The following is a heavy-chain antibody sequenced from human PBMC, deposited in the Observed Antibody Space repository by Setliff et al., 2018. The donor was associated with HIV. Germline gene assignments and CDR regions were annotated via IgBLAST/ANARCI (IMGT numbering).Heavy chain of an antibody. Sequence: PSETLSLTCNVSGGSISGYYWSWIRQPAGKGLEWIGRSPYTTYNPSLKSRVTMSLDTSRNQITLTLKSVTAADTAVYYCARQERTVVVASWYFDLWGRGTLVTVSS. CDR1: GGSISGYY. J-gene: IGHJ2*01. CDR2: SPYT. CDR3: ARQERTVVVASWYFDL. D-gene: IGHD2-15*01. V-gene: IGHV4-4*07.